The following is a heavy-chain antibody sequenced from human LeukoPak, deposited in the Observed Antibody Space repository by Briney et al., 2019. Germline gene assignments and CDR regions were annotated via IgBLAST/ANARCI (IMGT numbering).Heavy chain of an antibody. CDR2: VKQDGTEK. CDR3: ARAGGTSWADY. Sequence: GGSLRLSCEAPGFTFRDYWMTWVRQAPGKGLEWVANVKQDGTEKFYVDSVKGRFTISRDNGKNSLYLQMNSLRVEDTAIYYCARAGGTSWADYWGQGTLVTVSS. CDR1: GFTFRDYW. V-gene: IGHV3-7*01. D-gene: IGHD6-13*01. J-gene: IGHJ4*02.